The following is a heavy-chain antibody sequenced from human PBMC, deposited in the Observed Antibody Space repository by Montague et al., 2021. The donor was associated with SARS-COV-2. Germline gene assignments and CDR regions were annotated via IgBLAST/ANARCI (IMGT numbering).Heavy chain of an antibody. CDR3: ARVDPQRYYGMDV. D-gene: IGHD2-2*01. CDR2: IYYSGGT. Sequence: SDTLSLTCTVSGDSINTYYWTWIRQPPGKGLEWIGYIYYSGGTNYNPSLKSRVTLSVDTSKNHFSLKLNSVTAADTAVYYCARVDPQRYYGMDVWGQGTTVTVSS. CDR1: GDSINTYY. V-gene: IGHV4-59*08. J-gene: IGHJ6*02.